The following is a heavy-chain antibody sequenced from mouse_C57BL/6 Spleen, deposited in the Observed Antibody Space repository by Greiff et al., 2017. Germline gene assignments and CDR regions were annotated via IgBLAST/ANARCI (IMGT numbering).Heavy chain of an antibody. D-gene: IGHD2-4*01. CDR1: GFTFSDAW. V-gene: IGHV6-6*01. J-gene: IGHJ3*01. CDR2: IRNKANNHAT. Sequence: DVHLVESGGGLVQPGGSMKLSCAASGFTFSDAWMDWVRQSPEKGLEWVAEIRNKANNHATYYAESVKGRFTISRDDSKSSVYLQMNSLRAEDTGIYYCTRGAYDYDGSWFAYWGQGTLVTVSA. CDR3: TRGAYDYDGSWFAY.